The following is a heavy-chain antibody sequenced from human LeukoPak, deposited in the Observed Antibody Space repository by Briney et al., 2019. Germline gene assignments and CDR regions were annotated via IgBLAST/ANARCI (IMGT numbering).Heavy chain of an antibody. CDR1: GFTFSSYA. V-gene: IGHV3-23*01. D-gene: IGHD3-22*01. J-gene: IGHJ4*02. Sequence: GGSLRLSCAASGFTFSSYAMSWVRQAPGKGLEWVSAISGSGGSTYYADSVKGRFTISRDNSKSTLYLQMNSLRAEDTAVYYCARVGYYYDSSGYPGYWGQGTLVTVSS. CDR2: ISGSGGST. CDR3: ARVGYYYDSSGYPGY.